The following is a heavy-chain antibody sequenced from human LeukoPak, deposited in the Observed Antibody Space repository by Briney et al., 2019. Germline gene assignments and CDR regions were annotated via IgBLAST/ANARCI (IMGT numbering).Heavy chain of an antibody. CDR1: GYTFTSYD. CDR3: ARRIPYYYYMDV. J-gene: IGHJ6*03. D-gene: IGHD2-15*01. Sequence: GASVTVSCTASGYTFTSYDINWVRQAPGQGLEWMGWMNSNSGNTGYAQKFQGRVTMTRNTSISTAYMELSSLRSEDTAVYYCARRIPYYYYMDVWGKGTTVTVSS. CDR2: MNSNSGNT. V-gene: IGHV1-8*01.